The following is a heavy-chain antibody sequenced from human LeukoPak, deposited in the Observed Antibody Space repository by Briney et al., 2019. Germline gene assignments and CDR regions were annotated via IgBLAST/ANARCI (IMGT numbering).Heavy chain of an antibody. CDR1: GFTFSNYA. D-gene: IGHD2-2*02. J-gene: IGHJ3*02. V-gene: IGHV3-23*01. Sequence: PGGSLRLSCATSGFTFSNYAMSWVRQAPGKGLEWVSAISTSGSDTYSADSVRGRFTISRDNSKNTLYLQMNSLRAEDTAVYYCASGSVVVVPAAIRDDAFDIWGQGTMVTVSS. CDR2: ISTSGSDT. CDR3: ASGSVVVVPAAIRDDAFDI.